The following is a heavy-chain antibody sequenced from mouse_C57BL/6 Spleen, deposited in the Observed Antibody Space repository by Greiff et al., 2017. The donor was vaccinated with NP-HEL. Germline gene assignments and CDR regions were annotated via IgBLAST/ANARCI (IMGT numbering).Heavy chain of an antibody. J-gene: IGHJ4*01. CDR3: ARRGSSLYYAMDY. Sequence: QVQLKQPGAELVRPGSSVKLSCKASGYTFTSYWMHWVKQRPIQGLEWIGNIDPSDSETHYNQKFKDKATLTVDKSSSTAYMQLSSLTSEDSAVYYCARRGSSLYYAMDYWGQGTSVTVSS. V-gene: IGHV1-52*01. CDR2: IDPSDSET. CDR1: GYTFTSYW. D-gene: IGHD1-1*01.